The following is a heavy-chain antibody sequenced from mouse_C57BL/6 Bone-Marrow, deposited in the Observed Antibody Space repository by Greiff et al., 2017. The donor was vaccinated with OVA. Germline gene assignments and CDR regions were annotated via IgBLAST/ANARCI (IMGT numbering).Heavy chain of an antibody. V-gene: IGHV1-81*01. CDR3: SMGSYYYGSSPGWFAY. CDR1: GYTFTSYG. J-gene: IGHJ3*01. D-gene: IGHD1-1*01. Sequence: VQLQESGAELARPGASVKLSCKASGYTFTSYGISWVKQRTGQGLEWIGEIYPRSGNTYYNEKFKGKATLTAAQSSSTAYMELRSRTSEDSAVYFCSMGSYYYGSSPGWFAYWGQGTLVTVSA. CDR2: IYPRSGNT.